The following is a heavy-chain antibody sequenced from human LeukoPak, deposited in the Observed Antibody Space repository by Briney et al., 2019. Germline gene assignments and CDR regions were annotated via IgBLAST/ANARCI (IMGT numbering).Heavy chain of an antibody. CDR2: IKQDGSEK. CDR1: GFTFSSYW. J-gene: IGHJ4*02. Sequence: GGSLRLSCAASGFTFSSYWMSWVRQAPGKGLEWVANIKQDGSEKYYVDSVKGRFTISRDNAKNSLYLQMNSLGAEDTALYHCARDYYYGSGGLDYWGQGTLVTVSS. D-gene: IGHD3-10*01. V-gene: IGHV3-7*03. CDR3: ARDYYYGSGGLDY.